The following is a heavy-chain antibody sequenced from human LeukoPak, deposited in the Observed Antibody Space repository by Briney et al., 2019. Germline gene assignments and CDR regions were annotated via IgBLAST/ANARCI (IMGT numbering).Heavy chain of an antibody. Sequence: SETLSLTFAVSGGSISSGGYSWSWIRQPPGKGLEWIGYIYHSGSTYYNPSLKSRVTISVDRSKNQFSLKLSSVTAADTAVYYCARATGLDAFDIWGQGTMVTVSS. J-gene: IGHJ3*02. CDR1: GGSISSGGYS. V-gene: IGHV4-30-2*01. CDR3: ARATGLDAFDI. CDR2: IYHSGST. D-gene: IGHD3-9*01.